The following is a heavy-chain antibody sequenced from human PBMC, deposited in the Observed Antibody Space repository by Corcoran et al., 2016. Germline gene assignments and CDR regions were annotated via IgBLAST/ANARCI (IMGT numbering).Heavy chain of an antibody. CDR3: ARGYCSSTSCSRGYFDY. CDR1: GGSISSSSYY. J-gene: IGHJ4*02. V-gene: IGHV4-39*07. Sequence: QLQLQESGPGLVKPSETLSLTCTVSGGSISSSSYYWGWIRQPPGKGLEWIGSIYYSGSTYYNPSLKSRVTISVDTSKNQFSLKLSSVTAADTAVYYCARGYCSSTSCSRGYFDYWGQGTLVTVSS. D-gene: IGHD2-2*01. CDR2: IYYSGST.